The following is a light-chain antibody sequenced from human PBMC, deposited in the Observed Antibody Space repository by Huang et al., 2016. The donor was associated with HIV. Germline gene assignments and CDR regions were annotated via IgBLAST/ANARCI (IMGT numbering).Light chain of an antibody. J-gene: IGKJ1*01. Sequence: EIVMTQSPATLSVSPGERVTLSCRASPSLSSQLAWYQQKRGQAPRLLIYGVSTRATDIPARFSGSGSGTDFTITINSLQSEDFATYYCQQYNDWPLTFGQGTEVEIK. V-gene: IGKV3-15*01. CDR3: QQYNDWPLT. CDR2: GVS. CDR1: PSLSSQ.